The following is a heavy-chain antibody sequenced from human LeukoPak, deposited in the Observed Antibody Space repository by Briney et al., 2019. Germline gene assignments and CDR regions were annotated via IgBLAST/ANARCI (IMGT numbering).Heavy chain of an antibody. Sequence: SETLSLTCAVYGGSFSGYYWSWIRQPPGKGLEWIGEINHGGSTNYDPSLKSRVTISVDTSKNQFSLKLSSVTAADTAVYYCARPVAPLYYYDSSGYYYWGQGTLVTVSS. V-gene: IGHV4-34*01. J-gene: IGHJ4*02. CDR3: ARPVAPLYYYDSSGYYY. CDR2: INHGGST. CDR1: GGSFSGYY. D-gene: IGHD3-22*01.